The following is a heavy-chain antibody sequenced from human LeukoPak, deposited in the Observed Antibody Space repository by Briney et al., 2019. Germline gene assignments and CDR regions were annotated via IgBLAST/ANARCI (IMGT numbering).Heavy chain of an antibody. Sequence: PSETLPLTCTISGGSISSSSYYWGWIRQPPGKGLEWIGSIYYSGSTYYNPSLKSRVTISVDTSKNQFSLKLSSVTAADTAVYYCARVSSIAARVDYWGQGTLVTVSS. V-gene: IGHV4-39*07. D-gene: IGHD6-6*01. CDR2: IYYSGST. J-gene: IGHJ4*02. CDR1: GGSISSSSYY. CDR3: ARVSSIAARVDY.